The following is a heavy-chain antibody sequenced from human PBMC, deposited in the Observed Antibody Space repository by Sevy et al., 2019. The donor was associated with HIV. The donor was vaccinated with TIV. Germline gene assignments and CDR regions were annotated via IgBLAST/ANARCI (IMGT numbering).Heavy chain of an antibody. Sequence: GGFLRLSCAASGFSFTNYAMSWVRQAPGKGLEWVSAISGTAAYTYYADSVKDRFTISRDNSKNTIYLQMNSLRAEDTSTYFCAKDSTLGPTTPDYWGQGILVTVSS. D-gene: IGHD1-26*01. CDR3: AKDSTLGPTTPDY. CDR2: ISGTAAYT. V-gene: IGHV3-23*01. CDR1: GFSFTNYA. J-gene: IGHJ4*02.